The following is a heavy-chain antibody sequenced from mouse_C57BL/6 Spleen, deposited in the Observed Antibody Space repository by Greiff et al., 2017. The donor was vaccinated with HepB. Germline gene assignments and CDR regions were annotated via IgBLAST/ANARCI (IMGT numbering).Heavy chain of an antibody. D-gene: IGHD1-1*01. CDR1: GYAFSSSW. CDR2: IYPGDGDT. CDR3: ARGGSSLLRAMDY. V-gene: IGHV1-82*01. Sequence: VQLQESGPELVKPGASVKISCKASGYAFSSSWMNWVKQRPGKGLEWIGRIYPGDGDTNYNGKFKGKATLTADKSSSTAYMQLSSLTSEDSAVYFCARGGSSLLRAMDYWGQGTSVTVSS. J-gene: IGHJ4*01.